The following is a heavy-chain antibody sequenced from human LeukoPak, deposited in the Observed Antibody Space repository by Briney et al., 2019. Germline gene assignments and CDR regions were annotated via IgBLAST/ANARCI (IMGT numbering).Heavy chain of an antibody. CDR1: GGSISSYY. CDR2: IYYSGST. CDR3: ARQGRGRGYYFDY. V-gene: IGHV4-59*08. D-gene: IGHD2-15*01. J-gene: IGHJ4*02. Sequence: SETLSLTCTVSGGSISSYYWSWIRQPPGKGLEWIGYIYYSGSTNYNLSLKSRVTISVDTSKNQFSLKLSSVTAADTAVYYCARQGRGRGYYFDYWGQGTLVTVSS.